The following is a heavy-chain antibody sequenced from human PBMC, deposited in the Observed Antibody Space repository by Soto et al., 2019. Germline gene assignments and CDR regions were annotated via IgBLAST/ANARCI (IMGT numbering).Heavy chain of an antibody. J-gene: IGHJ4*02. CDR1: GFTFSTYW. CDR2: IKTHGTYA. V-gene: IGHV3-74*01. Sequence: EVQLVESGGDLVQPGGSLRLSCAASGFTFSTYWMHWVRQAPGKGLLWVSRIKTHGTYATYADSVKGRFTISRDNAKNTLYLQLNSLRVEDVAVYYCAAGGSGYYANWGQGTLVTVSS. D-gene: IGHD3-22*01. CDR3: AAGGSGYYAN.